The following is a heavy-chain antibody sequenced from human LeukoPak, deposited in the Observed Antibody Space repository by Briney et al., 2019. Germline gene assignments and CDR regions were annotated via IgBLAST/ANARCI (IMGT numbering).Heavy chain of an antibody. D-gene: IGHD5-12*01. J-gene: IGHJ4*01. CDR2: ITGSGSST. CDR3: AKGLVAYSWYYSAY. Sequence: GGSLRLSCAASGFTFTSHSIAWFRQAPGKGLEWVSSITGSGSSTYYADSVKGRFTISRDNSKNTLYLQMNSLRAEDTAIYYCAKGLVAYSWYYSAYWGQEPWSPSPQ. V-gene: IGHV3-23*01. CDR1: GFTFTSHS.